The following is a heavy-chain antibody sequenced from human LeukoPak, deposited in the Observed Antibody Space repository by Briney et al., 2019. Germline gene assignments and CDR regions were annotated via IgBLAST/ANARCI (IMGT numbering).Heavy chain of an antibody. CDR2: IKQDGSEK. V-gene: IGHV3-7*01. CDR1: GFTLSSSW. J-gene: IGHJ4*02. D-gene: IGHD6-13*01. CDR3: ARVSMGWYSSSWSHPYFDY. Sequence: PGGSLRLSCAASGFTLSSSWMMSWVRQAPGKGLEWVANIKQDGSEKYYVDSVKGRFTISRDNAKNSLYLQMNSLRAEDTAVYYCARVSMGWYSSSWSHPYFDYWGQGTLVTVSS.